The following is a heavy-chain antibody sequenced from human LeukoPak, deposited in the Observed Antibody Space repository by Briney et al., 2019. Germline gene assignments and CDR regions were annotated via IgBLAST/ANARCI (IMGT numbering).Heavy chain of an antibody. CDR3: YIPYYDTSAYKGH. CDR2: ISVSGGST. Sequence: GGSLRLSCAASGFTFSSYDMTWVRQAPGKGLEWVSAISVSGGSTYYADSVKGRFTISRDNSKNTLNLQMNSLRAEDTAVYYCYIPYYDTSAYKGHWGQGTLVTVSS. CDR1: GFTFSSYD. J-gene: IGHJ4*02. V-gene: IGHV3-23*01. D-gene: IGHD3-22*01.